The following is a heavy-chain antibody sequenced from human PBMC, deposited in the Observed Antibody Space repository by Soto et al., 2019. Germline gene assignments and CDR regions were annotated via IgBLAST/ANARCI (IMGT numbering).Heavy chain of an antibody. J-gene: IGHJ6*02. CDR3: TTATGPYYDFWSGYYGPRDHYYYYYGMDV. CDR2: IKSKTDGGTT. Sequence: PGGSLRLSCAASGFTFSNAWMNWVRQAPGKGLEWVGRIKSKTDGGTTDYAAPVKGRFTISRDDSKNTLYLQMNSLKTEDTAVYYCTTATGPYYDFWSGYYGPRDHYYYYYGMDVWGQGTTVTVSS. CDR1: GFTFSNAW. V-gene: IGHV3-15*07. D-gene: IGHD3-3*01.